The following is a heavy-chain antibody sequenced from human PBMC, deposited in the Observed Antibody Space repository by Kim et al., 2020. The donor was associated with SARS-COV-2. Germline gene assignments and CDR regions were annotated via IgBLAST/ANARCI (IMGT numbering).Heavy chain of an antibody. CDR3: ARQFMATTTPDYFDT. CDR1: GGSISSSSYY. J-gene: IGHJ4*01. Sequence: SETLSLTCTVSGGSISSSSYYWGWIRQPPGKGLEWIGSIHLSGTTYYNPSLKSRVTISLDTSKNQFSLKLSSVTAADTAVYYCARQFMATTTPDYFDTWG. V-gene: IGHV4-39*01. CDR2: IHLSGTT. D-gene: IGHD5-12*01.